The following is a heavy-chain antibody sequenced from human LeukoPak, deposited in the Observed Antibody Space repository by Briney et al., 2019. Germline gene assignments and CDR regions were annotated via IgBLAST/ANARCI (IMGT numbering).Heavy chain of an antibody. CDR3: ARESTGRIWFGAPNDY. CDR1: GFTFDDYA. CDR2: ISHDGSFE. Sequence: GGSLRLSCAASGFTFDDYAMHWVRQAPGKGLEWVGTISHDGSFEFYADSVKGRFTISRDNSKNTLYLQMNSLRAEDTAVYYCARESTGRIWFGAPNDYWGQGTLVTVSS. V-gene: IGHV3-30*03. D-gene: IGHD3-10*01. J-gene: IGHJ4*02.